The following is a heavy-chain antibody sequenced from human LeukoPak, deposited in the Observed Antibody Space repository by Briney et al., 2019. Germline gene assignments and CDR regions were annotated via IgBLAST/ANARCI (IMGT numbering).Heavy chain of an antibody. V-gene: IGHV4-59*01. CDR1: GGSLSSYY. J-gene: IGHJ4*02. Sequence: SETLSLTCTVSGGSLSSYYWSWFRQPPGKGLEWIGYIYYSGNTNYNPSLESRVTISVDMSKNQFSLNLNSVTAADTAVYYCAREGRGSFDGGKRGYYFDYWGQGTLVTVSS. CDR3: AREGRGSFDGGKRGYYFDY. CDR2: IYYSGNT. D-gene: IGHD4-23*01.